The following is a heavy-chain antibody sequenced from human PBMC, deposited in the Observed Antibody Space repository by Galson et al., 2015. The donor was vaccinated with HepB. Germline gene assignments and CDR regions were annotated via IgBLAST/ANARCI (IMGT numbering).Heavy chain of an antibody. V-gene: IGHV3-23*01. CDR3: AKVGGSGSYYNEVDH. Sequence: SLRLSCAASGFTFNNYAMSWVRQAPGKGLEWVSGISGSGGTTYYADSVKGRLTISRDNSKDTLWLQMNTLRAEDTAVYSCAKVGGSGSYYNEVDHWGQGTLVAVSS. CDR1: GFTFNNYA. J-gene: IGHJ4*02. D-gene: IGHD3-10*01. CDR2: ISGSGGTT.